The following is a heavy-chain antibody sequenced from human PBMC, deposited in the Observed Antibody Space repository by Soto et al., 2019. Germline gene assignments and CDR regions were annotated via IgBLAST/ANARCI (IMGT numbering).Heavy chain of an antibody. D-gene: IGHD2-15*01. CDR2: ISAYNGNT. Sequence: QVQLDQSGAEVKKPGASVNVSCKASGYTFTSYGITWVRQAPGQGLEWMGWISAYNGNTNYAQKLQGRVTMTTDTPTRTAHIELRSRRSDDTVVDYGARVAGYCSRGSCRYSYMDVWGKGTTVSVSS. V-gene: IGHV1-18*01. CDR1: GYTFTSYG. J-gene: IGHJ6*03. CDR3: ARVAGYCSRGSCRYSYMDV.